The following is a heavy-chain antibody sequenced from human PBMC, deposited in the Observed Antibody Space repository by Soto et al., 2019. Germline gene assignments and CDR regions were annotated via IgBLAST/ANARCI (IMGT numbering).Heavy chain of an antibody. CDR1: GGSFSGYY. V-gene: IGHV4-34*01. Sequence: SETLSLTCAVYGGSFSGYYWSWIRQPPGKGLEWIGEINHSGSTNYNPSLKSRVTISVDTSKNQFSLKLSSVTAADTAVYYCARAEDIVVVPAALDAFDIWGQGTMVTVSS. CDR2: INHSGST. J-gene: IGHJ3*02. CDR3: ARAEDIVVVPAALDAFDI. D-gene: IGHD2-2*01.